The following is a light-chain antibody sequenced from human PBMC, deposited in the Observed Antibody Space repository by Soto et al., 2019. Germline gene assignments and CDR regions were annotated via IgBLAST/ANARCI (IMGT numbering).Light chain of an antibody. J-gene: IGLJ1*01. V-gene: IGLV1-51*02. CDR3: GTWDSSLSAGNYV. CDR2: ENN. Sequence: QSALTQPPSVSAAPGQEVTISCSGSSSNIGNNYVSWYQQLPGTAPKLLIYENNKRPSGIPDRFSGSKSGTSATLGITGLQTGDEADYYCGTWDSSLSAGNYVFGTGTKLTVL. CDR1: SSNIGNNY.